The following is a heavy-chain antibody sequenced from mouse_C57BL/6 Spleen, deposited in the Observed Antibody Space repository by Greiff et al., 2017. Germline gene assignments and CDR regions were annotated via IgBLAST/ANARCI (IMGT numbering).Heavy chain of an antibody. V-gene: IGHV1-80*01. J-gene: IGHJ4*01. CDR1: GYAFSSYW. Sequence: QVQLQQSGAELVKPGASVKISCKASGYAFSSYWMNWVKQRPGKGLEWIGQIYPGDGDTNYNGKFKGKATLTADKSSSTAYMQLSSLTSEDSAVYFGARGGTTVVARAMDYWGQGTSVTVSS. D-gene: IGHD1-1*01. CDR3: ARGGTTVVARAMDY. CDR2: IYPGDGDT.